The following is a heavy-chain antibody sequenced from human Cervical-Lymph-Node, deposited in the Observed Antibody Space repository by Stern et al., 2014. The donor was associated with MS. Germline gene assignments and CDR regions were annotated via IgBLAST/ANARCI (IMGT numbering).Heavy chain of an antibody. CDR2: IIPIFGTT. V-gene: IGHV1-69*01. J-gene: IGHJ4*02. D-gene: IGHD1-26*01. CDR1: GDTFTRHA. CDR3: GRAGGSTVGYYVDY. Sequence: VQLVQSGAAVKKPGSSVKVSCQTSGDTFTRHAINWVRQAPGQGLEWMGGIIPIFGTTNHAQKFRDRVAITSDASTNTVYMELNSLTSDDTDVYFCGRAGGSTVGYYVDYWGQGTLVTVSS.